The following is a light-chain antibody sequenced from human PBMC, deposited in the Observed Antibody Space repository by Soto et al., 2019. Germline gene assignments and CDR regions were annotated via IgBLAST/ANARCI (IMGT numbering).Light chain of an antibody. V-gene: IGKV1-5*01. CDR1: QSISSW. Sequence: DIQMTQSPSTLSASVGDRVTITCRASQSISSWLAWYQQKPGKAPKLLIYDASSLESGVPSRFSGSGSGTEFTLSISSLQPDDFATYYGQQYSSYPVTFGQGTKLEIK. CDR2: DAS. J-gene: IGKJ2*01. CDR3: QQYSSYPVT.